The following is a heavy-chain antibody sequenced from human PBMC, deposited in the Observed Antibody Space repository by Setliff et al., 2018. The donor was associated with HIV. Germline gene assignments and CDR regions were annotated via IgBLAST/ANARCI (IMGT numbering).Heavy chain of an antibody. Sequence: GSLRLSCVASGFTFSDAWIYWVRQAPGKGLEWIGRIKSKTDGATTDYAAPVKGRLSISRQDSKNTVYLQMNSLKIEDTAVYYCVKGPFNWYFFDYWGQGTLGTVSS. D-gene: IGHD1-1*01. J-gene: IGHJ4*02. CDR3: VKGPFNWYFFDY. CDR1: GFTFSDAW. CDR2: IKSKTDGATT. V-gene: IGHV3-15*01.